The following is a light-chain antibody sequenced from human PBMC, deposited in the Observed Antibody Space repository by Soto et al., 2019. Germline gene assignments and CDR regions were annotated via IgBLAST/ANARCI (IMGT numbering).Light chain of an antibody. CDR2: GAY. Sequence: DIVLTQSPVTLSASPGESATLSCRASQSVSTDLAWYQQRPGQAPRLLLYGAYIRAVGIPARFSGSGSGAEFTLTIRSLHSEDFALYFCQQYNDWPRTFGQGTKV. CDR3: QQYNDWPRT. CDR1: QSVSTD. J-gene: IGKJ1*01. V-gene: IGKV3-15*01.